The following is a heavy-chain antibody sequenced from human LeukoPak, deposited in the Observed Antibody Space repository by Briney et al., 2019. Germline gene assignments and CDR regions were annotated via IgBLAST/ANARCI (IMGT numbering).Heavy chain of an antibody. CDR1: GVSFNDYY. Sequence: PSETLSLTCAVSGVSFNDYYWAWVRQTPGKGLEWIGEINHSGYTNDSPSLKRRVTLSIGTSRKQFSLNLRSVTVADAGIYYCTSMTTGHDYWGQGTLVTVSS. D-gene: IGHD4-17*01. CDR2: INHSGYT. J-gene: IGHJ4*02. CDR3: TSMTTGHDY. V-gene: IGHV4-34*01.